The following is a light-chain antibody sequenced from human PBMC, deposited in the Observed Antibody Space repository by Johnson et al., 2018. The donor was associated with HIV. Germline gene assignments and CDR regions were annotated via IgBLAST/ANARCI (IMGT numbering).Light chain of an antibody. CDR3: GTWDSSLSAYV. Sequence: ILTQPPSVSAAPGQKVTISCSGSSSNIGRNYVSWYQQLPGTAPKLLIFDNNKRPSGIPDRFSASKSGTSATLGITGLQTGDEADYYCGTWDSSLSAYVFGTGTKVTVL. CDR1: SSNIGRNY. V-gene: IGLV1-51*01. J-gene: IGLJ1*01. CDR2: DNN.